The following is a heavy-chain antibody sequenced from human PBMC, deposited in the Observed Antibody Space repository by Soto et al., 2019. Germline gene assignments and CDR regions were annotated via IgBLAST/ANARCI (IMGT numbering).Heavy chain of an antibody. CDR3: ARDGDTTYYYCMDV. J-gene: IGHJ6*04. CDR2: ISAYNGKT. D-gene: IGHD5-18*01. V-gene: IGHV1-18*01. Sequence: QVQLVQSGAEVKKPGASVKVSCKASGYTFTSYGISWVRQAPGQGREWMGWISAYNGKTTYAPKLQGRVTMTTDTTSWSAHLGLRSLGSDGTAGYYCARDGDTTYYYCMDVWGKGTTFTFSS. CDR1: GYTFTSYG.